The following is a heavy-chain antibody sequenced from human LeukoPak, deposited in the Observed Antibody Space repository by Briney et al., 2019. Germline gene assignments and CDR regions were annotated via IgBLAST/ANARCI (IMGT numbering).Heavy chain of an antibody. V-gene: IGHV1-18*01. Sequence: ASVKVSCKTSGYTFASYYINWLRPAPGQGLEWVGWISVNNGDTKLAQRFQGRVNITADTSTRTSYLQLRSLSPDDTAIYYCARDSSGGSKWCFAEYFQHWGQGALVTVSS. J-gene: IGHJ1*01. CDR3: ARDSSGGSKWCFAEYFQH. CDR2: ISVNNGDT. D-gene: IGHD4/OR15-4a*01. CDR1: GYTFASYY.